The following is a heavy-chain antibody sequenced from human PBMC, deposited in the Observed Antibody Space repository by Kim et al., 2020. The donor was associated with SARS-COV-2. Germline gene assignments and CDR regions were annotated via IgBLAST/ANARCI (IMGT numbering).Heavy chain of an antibody. J-gene: IGHJ5*02. CDR3: ATLGRSNSYSS. CDR2: IKGDGGLK. V-gene: IGHV3-7*01. D-gene: IGHD6-13*01. CDR1: GFTFSNFW. Sequence: GGSLRLSCTVSGFTFSNFWLSWVRQAPGKGLEWVANIKGDGGLKYYVDSVKGRFTISRDNAKNSLFLQMNSLRADDTAIYYCATLGRSNSYSSWGQGTLVTVS.